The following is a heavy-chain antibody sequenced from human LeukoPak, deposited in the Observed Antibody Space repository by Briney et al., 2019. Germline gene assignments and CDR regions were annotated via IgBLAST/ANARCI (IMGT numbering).Heavy chain of an antibody. V-gene: IGHV1-46*01. CDR3: ARNLWGGYYYYYGMDV. D-gene: IGHD1-7*01. Sequence: GASVKVSCKASGYTFTGYYMHWVRQAPGQGLEWMGVINPSGGSTSYPQKFQGRVTMTRDTSTSTVYMELSSLRSEDTAVYYCARNLWGGYYYYYGMDVWGQGTTVTVSS. CDR2: INPSGGST. J-gene: IGHJ6*02. CDR1: GYTFTGYY.